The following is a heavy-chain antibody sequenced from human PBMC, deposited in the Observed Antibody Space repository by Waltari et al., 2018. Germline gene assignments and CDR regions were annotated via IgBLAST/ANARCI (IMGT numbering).Heavy chain of an antibody. V-gene: IGHV3-23*01. CDR1: GFPFSSYA. D-gene: IGHD6-13*01. CDR2: IRGSGGST. Sequence: EVQLLESGGGLVQPGGSLRLSCAASGFPFSSYAMSWVRQAPGKGLEGVSAIRGSGGSTYYADSVKGRFTISRDNSKNTLYLQMNSLRAEDTAVYYCAKWGGIAAAGRPAANWGQGTLVTVSS. J-gene: IGHJ4*02. CDR3: AKWGGIAAAGRPAAN.